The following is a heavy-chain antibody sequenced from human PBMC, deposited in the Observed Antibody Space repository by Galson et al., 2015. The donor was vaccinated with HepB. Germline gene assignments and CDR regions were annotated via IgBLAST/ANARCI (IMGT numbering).Heavy chain of an antibody. Sequence: SLRLSCAASGFTFSSYGMHWVRQAPGKGLEWVAGISYDGSNKYYADSVKGRFTISRDNSKNTLYLQMNSLRAEDTAVYYCAKSVVPAASRDYYFDYWGQGTLVTVSS. V-gene: IGHV3-30*18. D-gene: IGHD2-2*01. CDR3: AKSVVPAASRDYYFDY. J-gene: IGHJ4*02. CDR2: ISYDGSNK. CDR1: GFTFSSYG.